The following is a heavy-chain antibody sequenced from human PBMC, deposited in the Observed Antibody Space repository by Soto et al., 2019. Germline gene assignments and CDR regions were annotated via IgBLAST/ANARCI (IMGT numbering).Heavy chain of an antibody. CDR3: ARRQSGNNAYIDY. V-gene: IGHV3-23*01. D-gene: IGHD2-8*01. J-gene: IGHJ4*02. Sequence: EVQLLESGGGLIQPGGSLRLSCAASGFTFSNYVMSWVRQAPGKGLEWVSTFTGSGTYTNYADSVKGRFTVSGDNSKNTLYLQMNSLRAEDTAVYYCARRQSGNNAYIDYWGQGTLVTVSS. CDR2: FTGSGTYT. CDR1: GFTFSNYV.